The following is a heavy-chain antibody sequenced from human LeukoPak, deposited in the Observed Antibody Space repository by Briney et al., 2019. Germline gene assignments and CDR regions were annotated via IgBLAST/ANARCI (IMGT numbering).Heavy chain of an antibody. CDR1: GFTFSSYS. J-gene: IGHJ5*02. V-gene: IGHV3-48*04. CDR3: ARGVGYCSSTSCYWFDP. CDR2: ISSSSSTI. Sequence: GGSLRLSCAASGFTFSSYSMNWVRQAPGKGLEWVSYISSSSSTIYYADSVKGRFTISRDNAKNSLYLQMNSLRAEDTAVYYCARGVGYCSSTSCYWFDPWGQGTLVTVSS. D-gene: IGHD2-2*01.